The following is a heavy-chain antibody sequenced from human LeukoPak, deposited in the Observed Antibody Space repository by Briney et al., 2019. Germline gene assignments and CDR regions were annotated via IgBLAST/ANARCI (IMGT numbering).Heavy chain of an antibody. CDR1: GFTVSSNY. V-gene: IGHV3-66*01. J-gene: IGHJ4*02. D-gene: IGHD6-13*01. CDR2: IYSGGST. CDR3: ARVTYSSSWYGDPYYFDY. Sequence: GGSLRLSCAASGFTVSSNYMSWVRQAPGKGLEWVSVIYSGGSTYYADSVKGRFTISRDNSKNTLYLQMSSLRAEDTAVYYCARVTYSSSWYGDPYYFDYWGQGTLVTVSS.